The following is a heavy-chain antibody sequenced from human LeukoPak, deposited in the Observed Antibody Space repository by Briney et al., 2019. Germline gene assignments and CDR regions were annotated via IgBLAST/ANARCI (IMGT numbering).Heavy chain of an antibody. CDR1: GYNFPKSW. CDR3: ARPDYFASHD. J-gene: IGHJ4*02. V-gene: IGHV5-51*01. Sequence: GESLKISCKGSGYNFPKSWIGWVRQMPGKGLEWMAIIYPDDSRTKCSPSFQGQVTISADRSINTAYLQWSSLRASDTAMYYCARPDYFASHDWGQGTLVTVSS. D-gene: IGHD3-10*01. CDR2: IYPDDSRT.